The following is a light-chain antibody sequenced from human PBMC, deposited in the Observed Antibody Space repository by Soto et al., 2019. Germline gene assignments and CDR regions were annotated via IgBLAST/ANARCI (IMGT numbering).Light chain of an antibody. V-gene: IGLV1-40*01. CDR1: TSNLGAGYD. J-gene: IGLJ3*02. CDR3: RAYDYSLTASV. Sequence: QSVLTQPPSVSGAPGQRVTLSCTGNTSNLGAGYDVHWYQQLPGAVPKLVIFGNRNRPSGVPERFSGSKSGTSASQAITGLQAEDEADYYCRAYDYSLTASVFGGGTKVTVL. CDR2: GNR.